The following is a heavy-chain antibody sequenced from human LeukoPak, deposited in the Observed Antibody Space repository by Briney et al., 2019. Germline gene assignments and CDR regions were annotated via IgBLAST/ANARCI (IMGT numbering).Heavy chain of an antibody. CDR2: IIPIFGTA. D-gene: IGHD3-9*01. Sequence: SVKVSCKASGGTFSSYAISWVRQAPGQGLEWMGGIIPIFGTANYAQKFRGRVTVTADESTSTAYMELSSLRSEDTAVYYCARGGYDILTGYPRPNYFDYWGQGTLVTVSS. V-gene: IGHV1-69*13. J-gene: IGHJ4*02. CDR1: GGTFSSYA. CDR3: ARGGYDILTGYPRPNYFDY.